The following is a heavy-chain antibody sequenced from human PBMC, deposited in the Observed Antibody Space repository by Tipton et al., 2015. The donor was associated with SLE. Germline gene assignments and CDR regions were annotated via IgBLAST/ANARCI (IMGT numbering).Heavy chain of an antibody. CDR3: AREGGAFDI. Sequence: TLSLTCAVYGGSFSGYYWSWIRQPPGKGLEWIGEINHSGSTNYNPSLKSRVTISVDTSKNQFSLKLSSVTVADTAVYYCAREGGAFDIWGQGTMVTVSS. D-gene: IGHD3-16*01. V-gene: IGHV4-34*01. J-gene: IGHJ3*02. CDR1: GGSFSGYY. CDR2: INHSGST.